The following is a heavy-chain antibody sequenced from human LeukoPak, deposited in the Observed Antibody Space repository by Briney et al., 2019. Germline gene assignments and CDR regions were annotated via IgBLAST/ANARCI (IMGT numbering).Heavy chain of an antibody. D-gene: IGHD6-13*01. CDR1: GGSISSYY. J-gene: IGHJ5*02. CDR3: ARDLIVAAGINWFDP. CDR2: IYTSGST. Sequence: SETLSLTCTVSGGSISSYYWSWIRQPAGKGLEWIGRIYTSGSTNYNPSLKSRVTMSVDTSKNQFSLKLSSVTAADTAVYYCARDLIVAAGINWFDPWGQGTLVTVSS. V-gene: IGHV4-4*07.